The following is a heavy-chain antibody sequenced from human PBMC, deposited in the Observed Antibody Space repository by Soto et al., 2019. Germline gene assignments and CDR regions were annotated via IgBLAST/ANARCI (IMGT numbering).Heavy chain of an antibody. CDR3: ARESRTWVDGVIGPGDY. CDR2: IRVRNGDT. Sequence: QVQFVQSGAEVKEPGDSVKVSCRASGYIFTSNDITWVRQAPGQGLEWMGWIRVRNGDTHYAPKFRGRVTMTRDTSTSAAYMELRSLSSDDTAVYYCARESRTWVDGVIGPGDYWGQGTLVTVSS. CDR1: GYIFTSND. V-gene: IGHV1-18*01. D-gene: IGHD3-10*01. J-gene: IGHJ4*02.